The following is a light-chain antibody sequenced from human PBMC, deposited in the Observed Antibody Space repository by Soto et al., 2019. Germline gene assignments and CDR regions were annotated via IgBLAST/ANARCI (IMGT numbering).Light chain of an antibody. V-gene: IGLV2-11*01. CDR3: CSYGAYSV. CDR2: DVN. CDR1: SSDVGAHNY. J-gene: IGLJ1*01. Sequence: QSVLTQPRSVSGSPGQSVAISCTGTSSDVGAHNYVSWYQQHPGKAPKLMIYDVNKRPSGVPDRFSGSKSGNTASLTISGRQPEDEAYYDCCSYGAYSVFGTGTKLTVL.